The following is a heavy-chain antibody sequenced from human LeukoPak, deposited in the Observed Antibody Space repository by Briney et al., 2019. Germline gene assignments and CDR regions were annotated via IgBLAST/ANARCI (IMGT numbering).Heavy chain of an antibody. CDR1: GGSISSYY. CDR3: ARAVAGTYYYYMDV. Sequence: SETLSLTCTVSGGSISSYYWSWIRQPPGKGLEWIGYIYYSGSTNYNPSLKSRVTISVDTSKNQFSLKLGSVTAADTAVYYCARAVAGTYYYYMDVWGKGTTVTISS. D-gene: IGHD6-19*01. CDR2: IYYSGST. J-gene: IGHJ6*03. V-gene: IGHV4-59*01.